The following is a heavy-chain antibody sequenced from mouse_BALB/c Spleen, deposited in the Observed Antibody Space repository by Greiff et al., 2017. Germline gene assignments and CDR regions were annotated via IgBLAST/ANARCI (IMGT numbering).Heavy chain of an antibody. CDR2: ISSGGSYT. J-gene: IGHJ2*01. D-gene: IGHD1-1*01. Sequence: EVKLVESGGGLVKPGGSLKLSCAASGFTFSSYAMSWVRQTPEKRLEWVATISSGGSYTYYPDSVKGRFTISRDNAKNTLYLQMSSLRSEDTAMYYCARQGDYYGSSWGQGTTLTVSS. V-gene: IGHV5-9-3*01. CDR1: GFTFSSYA. CDR3: ARQGDYYGSS.